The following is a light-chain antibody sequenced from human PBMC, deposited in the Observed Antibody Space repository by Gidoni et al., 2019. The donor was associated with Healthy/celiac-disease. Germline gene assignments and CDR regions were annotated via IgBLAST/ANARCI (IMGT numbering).Light chain of an antibody. Sequence: IVLTQSSATLSLSPGERATLSCRASQSVSSYLAWYQQKPGQAPRLLIYDASNRATGIPARFSGSGSGTDFTLTISSLEPEDFAVYYCQQRSNGPPYTFGQXTKLEIK. V-gene: IGKV3-11*01. CDR3: QQRSNGPPYT. CDR2: DAS. J-gene: IGKJ2*01. CDR1: QSVSSY.